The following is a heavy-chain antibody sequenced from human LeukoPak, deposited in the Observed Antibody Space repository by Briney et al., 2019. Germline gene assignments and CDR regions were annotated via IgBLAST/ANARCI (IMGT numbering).Heavy chain of an antibody. V-gene: IGHV4-4*02. D-gene: IGHD3-22*01. Sequence: SETLSLTCAVSGGSTRSNDWWTWVRQPPGRVLEWIAEIHQSGSTNYNPSLKSRVTISLDKSNNQFSLKMTSVTAADTAVYYCARVGSGRLQLIDWGQGTLVTVSS. J-gene: IGHJ4*02. CDR2: IHQSGST. CDR1: GGSTRSNDW. CDR3: ARVGSGRLQLID.